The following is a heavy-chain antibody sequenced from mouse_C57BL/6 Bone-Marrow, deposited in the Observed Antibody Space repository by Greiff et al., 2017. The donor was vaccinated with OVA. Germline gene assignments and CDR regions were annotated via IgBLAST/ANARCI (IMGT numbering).Heavy chain of an antibody. CDR3: ARHEGYLVAY. Sequence: EVQLVEPGGDLVKPGGSLKLSCAASGFTFSSYGMSWVRQTPDQRLEWVATISSGGSYTYYPDSVKGRFTISRDNAKNTLYLQMSSLKSEDTALYYCARHEGYLVAYWGQGTLVTVSA. CDR1: GFTFSSYG. CDR2: ISSGGSYT. V-gene: IGHV5-6*01. J-gene: IGHJ3*01. D-gene: IGHD2-3*01.